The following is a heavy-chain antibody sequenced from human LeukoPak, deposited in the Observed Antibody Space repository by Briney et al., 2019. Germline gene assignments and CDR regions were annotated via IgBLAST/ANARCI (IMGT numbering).Heavy chain of an antibody. Sequence: GGSLRLSCAASGFTVSSNYMSWVRQAPGKGLAWVARIDRDGITTDYADSVRGRFAISRYNAKSTAYLLMDSLRAEDTAIYYCGTSRWSGFVDSWGQGTLVTVSS. V-gene: IGHV3-74*01. D-gene: IGHD3-3*01. J-gene: IGHJ5*01. CDR1: GFTVSSNY. CDR3: GTSRWSGFVDS. CDR2: IDRDGITT.